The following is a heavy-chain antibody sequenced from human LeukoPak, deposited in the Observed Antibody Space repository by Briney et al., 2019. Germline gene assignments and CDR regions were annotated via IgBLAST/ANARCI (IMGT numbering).Heavy chain of an antibody. CDR1: GGSISSGGYY. J-gene: IGHJ4*02. Sequence: PSQTLSLTCTVSGGSISSGGYYWSWIRQPPGKGLEWTGEINHSGSTNYNPSLKSRVTISVDTSKNQFSLKLSSVTAADTAVYYCARGQAGSGCPDYWGQGTLVTVSS. CDR3: ARGQAGSGCPDY. D-gene: IGHD6-19*01. V-gene: IGHV4-30-2*01. CDR2: INHSGST.